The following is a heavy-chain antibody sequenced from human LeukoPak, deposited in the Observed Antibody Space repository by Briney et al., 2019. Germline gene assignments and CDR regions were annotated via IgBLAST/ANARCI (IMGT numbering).Heavy chain of an antibody. D-gene: IGHD3-10*01. J-gene: IGHJ4*02. Sequence: GGSLRLSCAASGFTFDDYAMHWVRQAPGKGLEWVSGISWNSGSIGYADSVKGRFTISRDNAKNSLYLQMNSLRAEDTALYYCVVLSSGFGEFEAGYFDYWGQGTLVTVSS. CDR1: GFTFDDYA. V-gene: IGHV3-9*01. CDR3: VVLSSGFGEFEAGYFDY. CDR2: ISWNSGSI.